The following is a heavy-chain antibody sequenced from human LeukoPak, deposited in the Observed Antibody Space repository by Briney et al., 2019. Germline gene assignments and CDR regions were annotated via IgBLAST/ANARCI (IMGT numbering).Heavy chain of an antibody. CDR3: ARDRYSNYSYYFDS. J-gene: IGHJ4*02. Sequence: SETLSLTCTVSGDSISSGGYYWSWLRQHPGKGLEWIGYIYYSGSTSYNPSLGSRITISVDTSINQFSLKLSSVTAADTALYYCARDRYSNYSYYFDSWGQGTLVTVSS. CDR1: GDSISSGGYY. D-gene: IGHD4-11*01. CDR2: IYYSGST. V-gene: IGHV4-31*03.